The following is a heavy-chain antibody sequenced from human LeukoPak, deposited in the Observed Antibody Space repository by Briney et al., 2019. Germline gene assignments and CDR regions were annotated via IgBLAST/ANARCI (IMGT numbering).Heavy chain of an antibody. D-gene: IGHD6-13*01. CDR1: GYTFTGYY. CDR3: ARDPGAQIYAGTLANDY. V-gene: IGHV1-2*02. Sequence: ASVNVSCKASGYTFTGYYMHRMRQASGQRFEWMGWTNPNNGDTNYAQKFQGRVTMTRDTSISTTYLELSRLRSDDTAVYYCARDPGAQIYAGTLANDYWGQGTLVTVSS. CDR2: TNPNNGDT. J-gene: IGHJ4*02.